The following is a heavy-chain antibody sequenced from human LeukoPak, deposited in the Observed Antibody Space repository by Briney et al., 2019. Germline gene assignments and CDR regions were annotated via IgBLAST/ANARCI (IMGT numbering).Heavy chain of an antibody. Sequence: GRSLRLSCAASGFTFSSYGMHWVRQAPGKGLEWVAVIWYDGSNKYYADSVKGRFTISRDNSKNTLYLQMNGLRAEDTAVYYCAKAGASSGYRYNWFDPWGQGTLVTVSS. J-gene: IGHJ5*02. CDR3: AKAGASSGYRYNWFDP. CDR1: GFTFSSYG. D-gene: IGHD3-22*01. V-gene: IGHV3-33*06. CDR2: IWYDGSNK.